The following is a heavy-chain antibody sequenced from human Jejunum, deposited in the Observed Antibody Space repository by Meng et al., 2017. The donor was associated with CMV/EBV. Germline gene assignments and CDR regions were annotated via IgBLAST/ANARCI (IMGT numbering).Heavy chain of an antibody. J-gene: IGHJ5*02. CDR2: INPDTGDT. CDR3: AKHLSPLYGSRNYYNDFFDP. Sequence: TDDYIHGVRQAPGQGLEWMGWINPDTGDTKYAQKFQGRVTITRDTSINTAHMELTRLTSGDTAMYYCAKHLSPLYGSRNYYNDFFDPWGQGTLVTVSS. CDR1: TDDY. V-gene: IGHV1-2*02. D-gene: IGHD3-10*01.